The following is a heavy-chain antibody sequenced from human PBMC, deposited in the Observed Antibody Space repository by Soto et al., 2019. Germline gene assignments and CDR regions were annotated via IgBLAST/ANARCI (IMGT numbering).Heavy chain of an antibody. CDR3: ARGLTTMTVVVIPWFDH. Sequence: PVGSLRLSCAASGFTFSSYAMHWVRQSPGKGLDGLAVISYDGSNKYYEDSVKGRFTISRDNSKNTLYLQMNSLRAEDTAVYYCARGLTTMTVVVIPWFDHWGQGTLVTVYS. CDR2: ISYDGSNK. D-gene: IGHD3-22*01. CDR1: GFTFSSYA. V-gene: IGHV3-30-3*01. J-gene: IGHJ5*02.